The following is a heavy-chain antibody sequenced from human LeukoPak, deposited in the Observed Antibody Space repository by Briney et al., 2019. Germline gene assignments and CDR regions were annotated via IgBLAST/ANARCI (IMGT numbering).Heavy chain of an antibody. V-gene: IGHV1-2*02. D-gene: IGHD6-19*01. CDR3: ARVAAIVVAGAIPDYFDY. J-gene: IGHJ4*02. CDR1: GYTFTGSY. CDR2: INPNSGGT. Sequence: ASVKVSCKASGYTFTGSYMHWVRQAPGQGLEWMGWINPNSGGTDYAQKFQGRVTMTRDTSISTAYMELSGLRSDDTAVYYCARVAAIVVAGAIPDYFDYWGQGTLVTVSS.